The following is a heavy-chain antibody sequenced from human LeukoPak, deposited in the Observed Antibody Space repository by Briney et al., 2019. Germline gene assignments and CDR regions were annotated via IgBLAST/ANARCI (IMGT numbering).Heavy chain of an antibody. V-gene: IGHV4-31*03. Sequence: SETLSLTCTVSGGSISSGGYYWSWIRQHPGKGLEWIGYIYYSGSTYYNPSLKSRATISVDTSKNQFSLKLSSVTAADTAVYYCARNFRVDGDDQFDYWGQGTLVTVSS. CDR1: GGSISSGGYY. J-gene: IGHJ4*02. D-gene: IGHD4-17*01. CDR2: IYYSGST. CDR3: ARNFRVDGDDQFDY.